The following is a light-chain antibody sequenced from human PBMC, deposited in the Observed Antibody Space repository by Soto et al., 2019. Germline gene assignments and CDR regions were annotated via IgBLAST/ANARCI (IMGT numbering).Light chain of an antibody. J-gene: IGKJ4*01. CDR3: QQYERSPLT. CDR1: QSLSSNY. CDR2: GAS. V-gene: IGKV3-20*01. Sequence: EIVLTQSPSTLSLSPVERVTLSCRASQSLSSNYLAWYQQNRGQVPRLLIHGASSRATGIPDRFSGSGSGTDFTLTISRLEPEDFAVYYCQQYERSPLTFGGGTKVDIK.